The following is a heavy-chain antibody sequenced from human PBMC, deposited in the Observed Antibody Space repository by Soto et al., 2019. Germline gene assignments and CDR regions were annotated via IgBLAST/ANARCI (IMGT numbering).Heavy chain of an antibody. CDR3: GRGSSGVPGYYFAY. CDR2: INHSGST. V-gene: IGHV4-34*01. Sequence: QVQLQQWGAGLLKPSETLSLTCAVYGGSFSGYYWSWIRQPPGKGLEWIGEINHSGSTNYNPSLKSRATISVDTSKNQFSLKRSSVTAADPAVYYWGRGSSGVPGYYFAYWGQGTLVTVSS. J-gene: IGHJ4*02. CDR1: GGSFSGYY. D-gene: IGHD3-10*01.